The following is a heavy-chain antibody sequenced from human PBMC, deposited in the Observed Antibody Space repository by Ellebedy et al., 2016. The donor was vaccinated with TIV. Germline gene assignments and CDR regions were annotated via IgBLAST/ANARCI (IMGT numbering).Heavy chain of an antibody. V-gene: IGHV3-23*01. CDR3: AKNERGFTYGSGYFFHY. J-gene: IGHJ4*02. CDR2: ISGNSGIT. D-gene: IGHD3-10*01. CDR1: GFTFSSYV. Sequence: GESLKISCAASGFTFSSYVMSWVRQAPGKGLEWVSLISGNSGITYYGAAVKGRVTISRDNSMNTLYLQMNSLRAEDTAVYYCAKNERGFTYGSGYFFHYWGQGTLVTVSS.